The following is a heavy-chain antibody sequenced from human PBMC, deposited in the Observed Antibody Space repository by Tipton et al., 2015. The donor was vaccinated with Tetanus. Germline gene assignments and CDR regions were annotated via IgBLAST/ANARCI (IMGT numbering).Heavy chain of an antibody. CDR1: GVSMIDSY. D-gene: IGHD3-16*01. CDR3: ARALKQGANWFDP. CDR2: IYSSGTT. J-gene: IGHJ5*02. V-gene: IGHV4-4*07. Sequence: QLVQSGPEVKPSQTLSLTCTVSGVSMIDSYWNWIRQPAGKGLEWIGRIYSSGTTNYDPSLRGRVTMSIDTSKNRFSLKLDSVTAADTAIYYCARALKQGANWFDPWGQGTLVTVSS.